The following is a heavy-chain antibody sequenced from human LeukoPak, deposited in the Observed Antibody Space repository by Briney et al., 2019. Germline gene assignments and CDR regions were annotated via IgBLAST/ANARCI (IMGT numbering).Heavy chain of an antibody. D-gene: IGHD3-10*01. V-gene: IGHV4-61*02. Sequence: SETLSLTCTVSGGSISSGSCYWSWIRQPAGKGLEWIGRIYTSGSTNYNPSLKSRVTISVDTSKNQFSLKLSSVTAADTAVYYCAREGLGSGSDPWGQGTLVTVSS. CDR1: GGSISSGSCY. CDR3: AREGLGSGSDP. J-gene: IGHJ5*02. CDR2: IYTSGST.